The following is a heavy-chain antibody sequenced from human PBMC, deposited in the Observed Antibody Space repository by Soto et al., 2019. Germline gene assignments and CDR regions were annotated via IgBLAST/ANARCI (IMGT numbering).Heavy chain of an antibody. CDR3: ARDRQLIQDWFDP. CDR2: ITSSGDYI. CDR1: GFTFSSYN. J-gene: IGHJ5*02. D-gene: IGHD6-13*01. Sequence: GGSLRLSCAASGFTFSSYNMNWVRQAPGKGLEWVSSITSSGDYIFYADSVKGRSTISRDNAQNSLYLQMSSLRADDTAVYYCARDRQLIQDWFDPWGQGTLGTV. V-gene: IGHV3-21*01.